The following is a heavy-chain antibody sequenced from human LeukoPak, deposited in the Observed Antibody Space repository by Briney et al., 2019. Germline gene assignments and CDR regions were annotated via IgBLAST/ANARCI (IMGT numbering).Heavy chain of an antibody. V-gene: IGHV4-39*01. CDR1: GDSIRSSAYY. D-gene: IGHD6-19*01. J-gene: IGHJ4*02. CDR2: IYFSGNT. Sequence: PSETLSLTCTVSGDSIRSSAYYWGWIRQPPGKGLQWIRSIYFSGNTDYNPSLKSRVTISIDTSKNQFSLKLTSVTAADTAVYYCARQVAGIGLYYFDYWGQGTLVTVSS. CDR3: ARQVAGIGLYYFDY.